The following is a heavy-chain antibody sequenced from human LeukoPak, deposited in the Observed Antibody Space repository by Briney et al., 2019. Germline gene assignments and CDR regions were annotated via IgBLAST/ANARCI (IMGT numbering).Heavy chain of an antibody. CDR2: ISGSRGST. CDR1: GFTFSSYA. Sequence: GGSLSLSCAASGFTFSSYAMSWVRQAPGKGLEWVSAISGSRGSTYYADSVKGRFTISRDNSKNTLYLQMNSLRAEDTAVYYCARVRYNSGWYRNWGQGTLVPVSS. V-gene: IGHV3-23*01. D-gene: IGHD6-19*01. CDR3: ARVRYNSGWYRN. J-gene: IGHJ4*02.